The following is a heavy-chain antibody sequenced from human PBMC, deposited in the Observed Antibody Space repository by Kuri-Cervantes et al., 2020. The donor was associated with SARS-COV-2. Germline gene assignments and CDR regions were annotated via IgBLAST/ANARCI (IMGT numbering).Heavy chain of an antibody. Sequence: GESLKSSCAASGFTFSSYAMSWVRQAPGKGLEWVSVIYSGGSSTYYADAVKGRFTISRDNSKNTLYLQMNSLRAEDTAVYYCAKGGLDSGWGYWGQGTLVTVSS. CDR1: GFTFSSYA. CDR3: AKGGLDSGWGY. D-gene: IGHD6-19*01. J-gene: IGHJ4*02. V-gene: IGHV3-23*03. CDR2: IYSGGSST.